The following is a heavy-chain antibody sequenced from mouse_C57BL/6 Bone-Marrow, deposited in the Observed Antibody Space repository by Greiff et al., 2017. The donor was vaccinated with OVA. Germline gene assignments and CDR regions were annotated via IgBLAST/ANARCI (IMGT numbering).Heavy chain of an antibody. V-gene: IGHV1-69*01. CDR3: ARGNDYDLAWFAY. CDR2: IDPSDSYT. D-gene: IGHD2-4*01. CDR1: GYTFTSYW. Sequence: VQLQQPGAELVMPGASVKLSCKASGYTFTSYWMHWVKQRPGQGLEWIGEIDPSDSYTNYNQKVKGKSTLTVDKSSSTAYMQLSSLTSEYAAVYYCARGNDYDLAWFAYWGQGTLVTVSA. J-gene: IGHJ3*01.